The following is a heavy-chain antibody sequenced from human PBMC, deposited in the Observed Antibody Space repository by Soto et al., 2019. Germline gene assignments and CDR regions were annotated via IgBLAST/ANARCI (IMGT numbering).Heavy chain of an antibody. CDR3: ASSYYYDSSGYYFNVD. V-gene: IGHV1-18*04. J-gene: IGHJ4*02. D-gene: IGHD3-22*01. CDR2: ISAYNGNT. Sequence: QVQLVQSGAEVKKPGASVKVSCKASGYTFTSYGISWVRQAPGQGLEWMGWISAYNGNTNYAQKLQGRVTMTTNTSTSTAYMELRSLRSDDTAVYYCASSYYYDSSGYYFNVDWGQGTLVTVSS. CDR1: GYTFTSYG.